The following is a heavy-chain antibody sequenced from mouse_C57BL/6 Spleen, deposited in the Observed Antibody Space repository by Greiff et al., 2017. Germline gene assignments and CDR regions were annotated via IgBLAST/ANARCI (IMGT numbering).Heavy chain of an antibody. V-gene: IGHV5-16*01. CDR1: GFTFSDYY. D-gene: IGHD2-1*01. CDR3: ARGGYYGNLYWYFDV. CDR2: INYDGSST. J-gene: IGHJ1*03. Sequence: EVQVVESEGGLVQPGSSMKLSCTASGFTFSDYYMAWVRQVPEKGLEWVANINYDGSSTYYLDSLKSRFIISRDNAKNILYLQMSSLKSEDTATYYCARGGYYGNLYWYFDVWGTGTTVTVSS.